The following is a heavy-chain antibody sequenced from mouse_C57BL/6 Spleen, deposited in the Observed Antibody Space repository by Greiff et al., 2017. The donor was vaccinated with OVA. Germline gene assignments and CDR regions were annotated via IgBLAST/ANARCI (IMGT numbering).Heavy chain of an antibody. V-gene: IGHV1-61*01. CDR3: ARDYGGYFDV. J-gene: IGHJ1*03. CDR2: IYPSDSET. Sequence: QVQLQQPGAELVRPGSSVKLSCKASGYTFTSYWMDWVKQRPGQGLEWIGNIYPSDSETHYNQKFKDKATLTVDKSSSTAYMQLSSLTSEDSAVYYCARDYGGYFDVWGKGTTVTVSS. CDR1: GYTFTSYW. D-gene: IGHD1-1*02.